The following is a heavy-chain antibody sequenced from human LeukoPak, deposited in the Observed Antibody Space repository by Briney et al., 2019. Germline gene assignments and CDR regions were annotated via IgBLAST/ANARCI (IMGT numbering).Heavy chain of an antibody. J-gene: IGHJ3*02. CDR1: GYTFTSYD. CDR3: ARGRYDYVWGSYRPGAFDI. Sequence: ASVKVSCKASGYTFTSYDINWVRQATGQGLEWVGWMNPNSGNTGYAQKFQGRVTMTRNTSISTAYMELSSLRSEDTAVYYCARGRYDYVWGSYRPGAFDIWGQGTMVTVSS. D-gene: IGHD3-16*02. CDR2: MNPNSGNT. V-gene: IGHV1-8*01.